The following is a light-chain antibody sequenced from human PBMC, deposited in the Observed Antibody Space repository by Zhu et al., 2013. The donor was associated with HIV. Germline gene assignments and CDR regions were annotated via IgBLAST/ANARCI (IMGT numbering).Light chain of an antibody. J-gene: IGKJ4*01. CDR3: QQYDSSPLT. CDR2: GAS. V-gene: IGKV3-20*01. CDR1: QSVTSNF. Sequence: EIVLTQSPGTLSLSPGERATLSCRASQSVTSNFLGWYQQKGGQAPTLLIYGASNRATGIPGRFSGSGSGTDFTLTISRVETEDFAVYYCQQYDSSPLTFGGGTKVEI.